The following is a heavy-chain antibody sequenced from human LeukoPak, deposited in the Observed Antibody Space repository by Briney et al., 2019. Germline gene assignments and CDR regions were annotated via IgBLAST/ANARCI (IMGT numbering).Heavy chain of an antibody. J-gene: IGHJ4*02. D-gene: IGHD3-16*01. Sequence: PGRSLRLSCAASGFTFRSYGMGWVRPAPGKGLEWVSAISGSGGSTYYADSVKGRFTISRDNSKNTLYLQMNSLRAEDTPVYYCAKALDYDHTYFDCWGQGSLVTVSS. CDR3: AKALDYDHTYFDC. V-gene: IGHV3-23*01. CDR1: GFTFRSYG. CDR2: ISGSGGST.